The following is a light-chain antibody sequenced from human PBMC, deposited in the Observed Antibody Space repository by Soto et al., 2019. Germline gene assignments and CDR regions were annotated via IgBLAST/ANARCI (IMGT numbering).Light chain of an antibody. CDR2: KAS. J-gene: IGKJ1*01. CDR1: QSISSW. CDR3: QQYNRYWT. V-gene: IGKV1-5*03. Sequence: DIQMTQSPSTLSASVGDRVTITCRASQSISSWLAWYQQKPGKAPKLLIYKASSLESGVPSRFSGSGSGTELTLTISRLQPDDFATYYCQQYNRYWTFGQGTKVEIK.